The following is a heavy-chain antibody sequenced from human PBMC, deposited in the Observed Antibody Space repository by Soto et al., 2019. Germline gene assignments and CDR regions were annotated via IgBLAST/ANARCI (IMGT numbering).Heavy chain of an antibody. CDR1: GGSVTSGSYY. V-gene: IGHV4-61*01. CDR2: IYYSGRT. Sequence: SETLSLTCTVSGGSVTSGSYYWSWIRQPPGKGLEWIGYIYYSGRTIYNPSLKSRLTISVDTSKNQFSLRLTSATAADTAVYYCARLAPRRFFDYWGQGSLVTVSS. D-gene: IGHD3-3*02. J-gene: IGHJ4*02. CDR3: ARLAPRRFFDY.